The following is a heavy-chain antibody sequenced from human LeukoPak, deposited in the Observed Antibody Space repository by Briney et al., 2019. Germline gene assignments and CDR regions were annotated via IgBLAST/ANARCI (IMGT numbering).Heavy chain of an antibody. CDR2: FSGTSGRT. D-gene: IGHD6-6*01. CDR1: GFTLDSYV. Sequence: GGSLRLSCIVSGFTLDSYVMSWVRQAPGKGLEWVSTFSGTSGRTYYVDSLKGRFTISRDNSKNTIYLQMNTLRAEDTAVYYCAKAASDSSSPGRLDYWGQGTLVTVSS. J-gene: IGHJ4*02. V-gene: IGHV3-23*01. CDR3: AKAASDSSSPGRLDY.